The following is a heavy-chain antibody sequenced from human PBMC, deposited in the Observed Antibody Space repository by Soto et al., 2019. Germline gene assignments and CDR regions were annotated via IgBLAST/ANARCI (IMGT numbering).Heavy chain of an antibody. CDR3: ARAYYDYIWGSYRSPNFDY. J-gene: IGHJ4*02. D-gene: IGHD3-16*02. V-gene: IGHV4-31*03. CDR2: IYYSGST. CDR1: GGSISSGGYY. Sequence: QVQLQESGPGLVKPSQTLSLTCTVSGGSISSGGYYWSWIRQHPGKGLEWIGYIYYSGSTYYNPSHKSRVTISVDTSKIQFSLKLSSVTAADTAVYYCARAYYDYIWGSYRSPNFDYWGQGTLVTVSS.